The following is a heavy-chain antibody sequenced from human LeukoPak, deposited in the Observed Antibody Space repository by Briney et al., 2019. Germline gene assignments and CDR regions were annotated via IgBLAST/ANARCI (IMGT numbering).Heavy chain of an antibody. D-gene: IGHD3-16*01. Sequence: SETLSLTXTVSGGSISSSSYYWGWISQPPGKGLEWIGSIYYSGSTYYNPSLKSRVTISVDTSKNQFSLKLSSVTAADTAVYYCARFPLGRGNIWVYFDYWGQGTLVTVSS. CDR3: ARFPLGRGNIWVYFDY. CDR2: IYYSGST. CDR1: GGSISSSSYY. J-gene: IGHJ4*02. V-gene: IGHV4-39*01.